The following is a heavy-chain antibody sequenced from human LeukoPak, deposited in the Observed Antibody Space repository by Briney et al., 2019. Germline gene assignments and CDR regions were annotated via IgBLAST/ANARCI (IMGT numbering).Heavy chain of an antibody. CDR3: ARDAGNWYFDL. Sequence: GGSLRLSCAASGFTFNTYTINWVRQAPGKGLEWISYISSGSSTIYYADSIKGRFTISRDDAKNSLYLQMSSLRAEDTAVYYCARDAGNWYFDLWGRGTLVTVSS. CDR1: GFTFNTYT. J-gene: IGHJ2*01. CDR2: ISSGSSTI. V-gene: IGHV3-48*01.